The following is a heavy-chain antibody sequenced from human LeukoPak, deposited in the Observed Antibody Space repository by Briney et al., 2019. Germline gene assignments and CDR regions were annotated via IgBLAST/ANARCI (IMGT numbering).Heavy chain of an antibody. Sequence: QPGGSLRLSSAASGFTFSSYAMSWDRQAPGKGLEWVSAISGSGGSTYYADSVKGRFTISRDNSKNTLYLQMNSLSAEDTAVYYCAKTGLIAAAGTWWFDPWGQGTLVTVSS. D-gene: IGHD6-13*01. J-gene: IGHJ5*02. CDR1: GFTFSSYA. V-gene: IGHV3-23*01. CDR2: ISGSGGST. CDR3: AKTGLIAAAGTWWFDP.